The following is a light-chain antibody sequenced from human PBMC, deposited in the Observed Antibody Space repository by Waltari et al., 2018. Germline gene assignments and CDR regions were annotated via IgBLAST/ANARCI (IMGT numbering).Light chain of an antibody. CDR2: EVS. J-gene: IGLJ2*01. Sequence: QSALTQPPSASGSPGQSVTISCPGTSSDGGAYKYDPWYPHPPGKAPKLLIYEVSKRAAGVPDRFSGSKSGNTASLTVSGLQAEDEADYYCASRGASKVFGGGTKLTVL. CDR3: ASRGASKV. CDR1: SSDGGAYKY. V-gene: IGLV2-8*01.